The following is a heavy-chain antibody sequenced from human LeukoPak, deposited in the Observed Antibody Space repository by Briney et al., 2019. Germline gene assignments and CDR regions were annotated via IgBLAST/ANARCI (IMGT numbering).Heavy chain of an antibody. CDR2: IFYSGST. Sequence: PSETLSLTCTVSGGSISSSSYYWGWIRQPPGKGLEWIGYIFYSGSTYYNPSLKSPVSISVDTSKNQFSLKLSSLTAADTAVYYCAREVPYGSGIYPVAFDFWGQGTMVTVSS. J-gene: IGHJ3*01. CDR1: GGSISSSSYY. CDR3: AREVPYGSGIYPVAFDF. V-gene: IGHV4-39*07. D-gene: IGHD3-10*01.